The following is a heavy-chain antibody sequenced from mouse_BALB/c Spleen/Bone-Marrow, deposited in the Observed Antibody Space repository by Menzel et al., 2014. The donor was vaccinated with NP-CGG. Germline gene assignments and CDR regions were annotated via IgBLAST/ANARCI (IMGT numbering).Heavy chain of an antibody. CDR3: TAHARNTFDY. CDR1: GYTFSNYW. J-gene: IGHJ2*01. Sequence: EVQLQQSGTVLAGPGAAVKMSCKASGYTFSNYWMHWVKQRPGQGLEWIGNIYPGNSDTTYNQKFQGKAKLTAVTSTSTAYMELSSLTNEDSAVYYCTAHARNTFDYWGQGTTLTVSS. CDR2: IYPGNSDT. V-gene: IGHV1-5*01.